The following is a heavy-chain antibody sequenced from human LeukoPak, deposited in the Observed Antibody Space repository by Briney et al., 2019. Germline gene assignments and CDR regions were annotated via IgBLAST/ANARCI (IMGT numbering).Heavy chain of an antibody. D-gene: IGHD5-24*01. CDR3: ACRDGYNFGY. CDR2: IYTGGTT. CDR1: GFTISSNY. J-gene: IGHJ4*02. Sequence: GGSLRLSCTASGFTISSNYMMRVRQAPGKGLEWVSVIYTGGTTYYADSVKGRFTISRDNSKNTLSLQMNSLRSEDTAVYYCACRDGYNFGYWGQGTLVTVSS. V-gene: IGHV3-66*01.